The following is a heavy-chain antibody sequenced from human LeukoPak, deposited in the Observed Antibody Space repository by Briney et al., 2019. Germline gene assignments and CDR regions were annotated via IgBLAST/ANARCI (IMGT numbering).Heavy chain of an antibody. V-gene: IGHV3-48*03. J-gene: IGHJ5*02. Sequence: GGSLRLSCAASGFTLSSYDMNWVRQAPGKGLEWVSYISSSGSSIYYADSVKGRFIISRDNAKNSVYLQMNSLRAEDTAVYYCARVSGYYTGPDWFDPWGQGTLVTVSS. D-gene: IGHD3-3*01. CDR1: GFTLSSYD. CDR2: ISSSGSSI. CDR3: ARVSGYYTGPDWFDP.